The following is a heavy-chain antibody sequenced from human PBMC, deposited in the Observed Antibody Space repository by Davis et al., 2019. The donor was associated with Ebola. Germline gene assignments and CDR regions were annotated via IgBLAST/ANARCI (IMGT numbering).Heavy chain of an antibody. Sequence: LRLSCSVSNGSVISDDYYWSWIRQHPGKGLEWIGNISYSGRAHYNPSLKSRLTISLDTSKNQISLRVNSVTAADTAVYYCAHSSSWFYFEFWGRGTLVTVSS. CDR3: AHSSSWFYFEF. J-gene: IGHJ4*02. V-gene: IGHV4-31*03. CDR2: ISYSGRA. CDR1: NGSVISDDYY. D-gene: IGHD6-13*01.